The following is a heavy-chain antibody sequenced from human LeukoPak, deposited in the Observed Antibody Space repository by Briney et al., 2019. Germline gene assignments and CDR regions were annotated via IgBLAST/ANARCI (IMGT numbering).Heavy chain of an antibody. CDR2: IDGRTGIT. D-gene: IGHD3-3*01. Sequence: SETLSLTCTISGWSLRDYYWSWIRQPPGKGLEWIGEIDGRTGITNYNPSLKSRAALSLDTSENHFSLTLHSVTAADTAVYYCARVPLRFFEPFDYWGQGTLVTVSS. CDR3: ARVPLRFFEPFDY. CDR1: GWSLRDYY. V-gene: IGHV4-34*01. J-gene: IGHJ4*02.